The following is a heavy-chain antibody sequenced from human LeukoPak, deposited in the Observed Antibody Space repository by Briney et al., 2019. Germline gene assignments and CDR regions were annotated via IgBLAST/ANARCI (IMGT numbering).Heavy chain of an antibody. CDR2: ISYNGSSK. J-gene: IGHJ4*02. D-gene: IGHD2-8*01. CDR3: ASGYCTNDVCYTGGFDY. V-gene: IGHV3-30-3*01. CDR1: GFTLSNYA. Sequence: QSGGSLRLSCAASGFTLSNYAMHWVRQAPGKELDWVAVISYNGSSKYYADSVKGRFTISRDNSKNTVYLQMNSLRAEDTAVYYCASGYCTNDVCYTGGFDYWGQGTLVTVSS.